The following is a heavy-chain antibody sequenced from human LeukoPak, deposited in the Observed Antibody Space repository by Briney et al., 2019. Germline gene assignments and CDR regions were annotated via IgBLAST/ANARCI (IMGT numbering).Heavy chain of an antibody. CDR1: GLTFSSYW. Sequence: GGSLRLSCAASGLTFSSYWMSWVRQAPGKGLEWVSSMSSSSSYIYYADSVKGRFTISRDNAKNTLYLQMNSLRAEDTAVYYCARWGRAYCGGDCYPDAFDIWGQGTMVTVSS. CDR2: MSSSSSYI. J-gene: IGHJ3*02. CDR3: ARWGRAYCGGDCYPDAFDI. V-gene: IGHV3-21*01. D-gene: IGHD2-21*02.